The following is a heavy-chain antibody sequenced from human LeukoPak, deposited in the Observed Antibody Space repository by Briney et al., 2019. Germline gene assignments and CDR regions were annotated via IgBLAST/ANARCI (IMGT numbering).Heavy chain of an antibody. CDR1: GGSSSGYY. J-gene: IGHJ4*02. CDR3: ASSLLWFGGLSSSYYFDY. Sequence: SETLSLTCAVYGGSSSGYYWSWIRQPPGKGLEWIGEINHSGSTNYNPSLKSRVTISVDTSKNQFSLKLSSVTAADTAVYYCASSLLWFGGLSSSYYFDYWGQGTLVTVSS. V-gene: IGHV4-34*01. CDR2: INHSGST. D-gene: IGHD3-10*01.